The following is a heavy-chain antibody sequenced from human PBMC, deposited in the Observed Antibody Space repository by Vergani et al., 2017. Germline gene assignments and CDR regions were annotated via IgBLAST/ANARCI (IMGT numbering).Heavy chain of an antibody. CDR2: IDRNYGVK. J-gene: IGHJ2*01. CDR1: GFTFQAFA. D-gene: IGHD3-16*01. V-gene: IGHV3-9*01. CDR3: VKDNDYDADGPFDL. Sequence: EVQLLESGGGLVQPGGSLRLSCTASGFTFQAFAFHWVRQGSGRGLEWVSGIDRNYGVKNGNSFEGRFSISRDNAKKAVFLQMNNLRHEDTALYFCVKDNDYDADGPFDLWGRGTLVTVSS.